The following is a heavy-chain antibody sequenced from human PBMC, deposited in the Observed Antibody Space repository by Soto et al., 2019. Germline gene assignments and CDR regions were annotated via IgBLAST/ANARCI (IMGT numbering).Heavy chain of an antibody. J-gene: IGHJ5*02. V-gene: IGHV4-59*01. Sequence: PSETLSLTCTVSGGYISSYYWSWIRQPPGKGLEWIGYIYYSGSTNYNPSLKSRVTISVDTSKNQFSLKLSSVTAADTAVYYCARAGLYPYWFDPWGQGTLVTVSS. CDR3: ARAGLYPYWFDP. CDR1: GGYISSYY. CDR2: IYYSGST. D-gene: IGHD2-15*01.